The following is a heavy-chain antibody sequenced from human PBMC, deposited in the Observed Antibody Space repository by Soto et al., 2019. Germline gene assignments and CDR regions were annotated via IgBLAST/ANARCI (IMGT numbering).Heavy chain of an antibody. V-gene: IGHV3-11*01. CDR3: ARSDYYDSSGYSPPYYFDY. Sequence: GGSLRLSCAASGFTFSDYYMSWIRQAPGKGLEWVSYISSSGSTIYYADSVKGRFTISRDNAKNSPYLQMNSLRAEDTAVYYCARSDYYDSSGYSPPYYFDYWGQGTLVTVSS. J-gene: IGHJ4*02. CDR2: ISSSGSTI. D-gene: IGHD3-22*01. CDR1: GFTFSDYY.